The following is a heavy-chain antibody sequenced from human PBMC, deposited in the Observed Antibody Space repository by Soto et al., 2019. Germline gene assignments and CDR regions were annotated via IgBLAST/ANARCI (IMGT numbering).Heavy chain of an antibody. Sequence: ASVKVSCKASGYTFTGYGISWVRQAPGQGLEWMGWISAYNGNTNYAQKLQGRVTMTTDTSTSTAYMELRSLRSDDTAVYYCARDRGIIAAAALDYWGQGTLVTVSS. CDR3: ARDRGIIAAAALDY. CDR2: ISAYNGNT. V-gene: IGHV1-18*01. J-gene: IGHJ4*02. D-gene: IGHD6-13*01. CDR1: GYTFTGYG.